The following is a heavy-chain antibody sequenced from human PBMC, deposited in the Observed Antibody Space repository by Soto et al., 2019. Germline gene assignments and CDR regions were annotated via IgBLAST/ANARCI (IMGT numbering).Heavy chain of an antibody. V-gene: IGHV3-49*03. CDR2: IRSKAYGGTT. CDR3: TRDGVVVVPAALNWFDP. Sequence: GGSLRLSCTASGFTFGDYAMSWFRQAPGKGLEWVGFIRSKAYGGTTEYAASVKGRFTISRDDSKSIAYLQMNSLKTEDTAVYYCTRDGVVVVPAALNWFDPWGQGTLVTVSS. D-gene: IGHD2-2*01. J-gene: IGHJ5*02. CDR1: GFTFGDYA.